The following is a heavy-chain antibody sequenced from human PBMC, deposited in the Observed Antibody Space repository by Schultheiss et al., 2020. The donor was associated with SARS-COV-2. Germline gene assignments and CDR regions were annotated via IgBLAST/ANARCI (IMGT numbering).Heavy chain of an antibody. J-gene: IGHJ4*02. Sequence: GGSLRLSCAASGFTFSSYSMNWVRQAPGKGLEWVAVISYDGSNKYYADSVKGRFTISRDNSKNTLYLQMNSLRAEDTAVYYCAREPLRWQWLAFDYWGQGTLVTVSS. CDR1: GFTFSSYS. V-gene: IGHV3-30*03. CDR2: ISYDGSNK. D-gene: IGHD6-19*01. CDR3: AREPLRWQWLAFDY.